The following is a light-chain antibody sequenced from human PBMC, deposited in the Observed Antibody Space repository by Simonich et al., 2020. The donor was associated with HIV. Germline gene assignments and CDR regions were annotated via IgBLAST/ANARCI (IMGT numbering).Light chain of an antibody. V-gene: IGKV3-15*01. CDR1: QSITNN. CDR2: DAS. CDR3: HQYYSIPT. Sequence: EIVMTQSPATLSVPPGDRATLSCRASQSITNNLAWYQQKPGQAPRLLIYDASTRATGFPARFSGSGSGTEFTLTISDMQSEDLAVYYCHQYYSIPTFGQGTKAEVK. J-gene: IGKJ1*01.